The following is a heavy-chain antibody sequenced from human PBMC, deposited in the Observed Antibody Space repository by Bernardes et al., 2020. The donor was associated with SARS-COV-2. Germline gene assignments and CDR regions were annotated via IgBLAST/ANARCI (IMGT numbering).Heavy chain of an antibody. CDR1: GFTFDDYT. CDR2: ISWDGGST. CDR3: AKDIKPYYYYYGMDV. Sequence: GGSLRPSCAASGFTFDDYTMYWVRQAPGQGLAWVSLISWDGGSTYYADSVKGRFTISRDNSKNSLYLQMNSLRTEDTALYYCAKDIKPYYYYYGMDVWGQGTTVTVSS. V-gene: IGHV3-43*01. J-gene: IGHJ6*02.